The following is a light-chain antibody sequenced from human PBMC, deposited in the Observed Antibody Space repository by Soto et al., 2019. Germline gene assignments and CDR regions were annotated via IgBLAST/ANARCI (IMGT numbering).Light chain of an antibody. Sequence: QSALTQPASVSGSPGQSITISCTGTSSDVGGYNYVSWYQQHPGKAPKLMIYEVSNRPSGVSNRFSGSKSGNTASLTISGLQADDEADYYCSSYTISSTRVVFGGGTKLTVL. J-gene: IGLJ2*01. V-gene: IGLV2-14*01. CDR1: SSDVGGYNY. CDR2: EVS. CDR3: SSYTISSTRVV.